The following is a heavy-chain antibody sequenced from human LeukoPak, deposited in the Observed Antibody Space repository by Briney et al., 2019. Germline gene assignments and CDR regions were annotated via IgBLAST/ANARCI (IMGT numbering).Heavy chain of an antibody. J-gene: IGHJ4*02. Sequence: HPGGSLRLSCAASGFTFSSYGMHWVRQAPGKGLEWVAFIRYDGSNKYYADSVKGRFTISRDNSKNTLYLQMNSLRAEDTAVYYCAKEGGIGGIATYFDYWGQGTLVTVSS. CDR3: AKEGGIGGIATYFDY. CDR2: IRYDGSNK. V-gene: IGHV3-30*02. CDR1: GFTFSSYG. D-gene: IGHD6-13*01.